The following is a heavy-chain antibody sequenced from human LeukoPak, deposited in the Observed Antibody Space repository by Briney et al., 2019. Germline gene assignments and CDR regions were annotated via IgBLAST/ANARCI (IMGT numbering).Heavy chain of an antibody. CDR2: IYYTGST. D-gene: IGHD3-22*01. CDR3: ARHRGDYYDSSGSFDY. J-gene: IGHJ4*02. Sequence: SETLSLTCTVSGGSISNNNYYWGWIRQPPGKGLEWIGNIYYTGSTYYDPSLKTRVTISVDTSKNQFSLKLSSVTAADTAVYYCARHRGDYYDSSGSFDYWGQGTLVTVSS. V-gene: IGHV4-39*01. CDR1: GGSISNNNYY.